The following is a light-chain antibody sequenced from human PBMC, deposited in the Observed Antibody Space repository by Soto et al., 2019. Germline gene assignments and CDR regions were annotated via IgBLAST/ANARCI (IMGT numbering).Light chain of an antibody. Sequence: EIVLTQSPGTLSLSPGERATLSCRASQSVSSSYLAWYQQKPGQAPRLLIYGASSRATGIPDRFSGSGSVTDFTLTISRLEPEDFAVYYCQQFATSPFTFGPGTKVDIK. CDR2: GAS. J-gene: IGKJ3*01. CDR1: QSVSSSY. CDR3: QQFATSPFT. V-gene: IGKV3-20*01.